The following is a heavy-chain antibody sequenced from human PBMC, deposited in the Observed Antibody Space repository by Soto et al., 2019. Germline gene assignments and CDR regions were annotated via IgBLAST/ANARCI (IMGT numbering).Heavy chain of an antibody. Sequence: EVQLVESGGALVQPGGSLRLSCAVCGCTFGPGWMHWVRQVPGKGLVWVSRMNGDGTYITYGDFAKGRFTISRDNAKNTLFLQMNSLRAEDTAVYYCVRENYFGLDRWGQATLVTVSS. V-gene: IGHV3-74*01. J-gene: IGHJ5*02. CDR2: MNGDGTYI. CDR3: VRENYFGLDR. D-gene: IGHD1-7*01. CDR1: GCTFGPGW.